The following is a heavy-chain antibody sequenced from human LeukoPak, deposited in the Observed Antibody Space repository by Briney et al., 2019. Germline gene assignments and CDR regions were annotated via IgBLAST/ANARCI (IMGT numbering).Heavy chain of an antibody. D-gene: IGHD3-22*01. CDR2: ISYDGSNK. Sequence: GGSLRLSCAASGFTFSSYAMHWVRQAPGKGLEWVAVISYDGSNKYYADSVKGRFTISRDNSKNTLYLQMNSLRAEDTAVYYCARPNYYDSRGVVGYWGQGTLVTVSS. J-gene: IGHJ4*02. CDR1: GFTFSSYA. CDR3: ARPNYYDSRGVVGY. V-gene: IGHV3-30*04.